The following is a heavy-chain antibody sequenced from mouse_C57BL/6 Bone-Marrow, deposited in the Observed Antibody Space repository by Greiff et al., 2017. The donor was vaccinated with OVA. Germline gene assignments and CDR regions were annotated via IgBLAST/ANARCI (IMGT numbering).Heavy chain of an antibody. CDR2: INPHNGGT. J-gene: IGHJ3*01. CDR1: GYTFTDYY. Sequence: EVQLQQSGPELVKPGASVKISCKASGYTFTDYYMNWVKQSHGKSLEWIGDINPHNGGTSYNQKFTGKAKLTIDKYSSTASMELRSLTSEDSAVYYCASLPYYRNFRAFAYWGQGTLVTGSA. V-gene: IGHV1-26*01. CDR3: ASLPYYRNFRAFAY. D-gene: IGHD2-5*01.